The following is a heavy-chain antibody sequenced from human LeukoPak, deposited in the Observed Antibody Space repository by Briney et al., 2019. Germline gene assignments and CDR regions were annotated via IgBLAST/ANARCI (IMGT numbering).Heavy chain of an antibody. CDR1: GFTFSSYW. CDR3: TRDLMDYDYGDKGGNY. V-gene: IGHV3-74*01. J-gene: IGHJ4*02. Sequence: QPGGSLRLSCAASGFTFSSYWMVWVRQAPGKGLVWVSRINSDGSGTNYADSVKGRFTISRDNAKNTLYLQMNSLRAEDTAVYYCTRDLMDYDYGDKGGNYWGQGTLVTVSS. D-gene: IGHD4-23*01. CDR2: INSDGSGT.